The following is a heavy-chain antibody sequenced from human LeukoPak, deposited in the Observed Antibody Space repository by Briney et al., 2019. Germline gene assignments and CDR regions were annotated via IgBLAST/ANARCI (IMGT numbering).Heavy chain of an antibody. CDR2: IYSGGST. V-gene: IGHV3-53*01. Sequence: TGGSLRLSCAASGFTVSSNYMSWVRQAPGKGLEWVSVIYSGGSTYYADSVKGRFTISRDNSKNTLYLQMNSLRAEDTAVYYCARGRSSSSGAVYYYYYMDVWGKGTTVTVSS. D-gene: IGHD6-6*01. CDR3: ARGRSSSSGAVYYYYYMDV. J-gene: IGHJ6*03. CDR1: GFTVSSNY.